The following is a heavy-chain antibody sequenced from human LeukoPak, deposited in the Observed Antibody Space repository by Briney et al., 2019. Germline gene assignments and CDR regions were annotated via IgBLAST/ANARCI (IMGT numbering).Heavy chain of an antibody. D-gene: IGHD6-19*01. J-gene: IGHJ4*02. Sequence: GGSLRLSCAASGFTFSGYAMSRVRQAPGKGLEWVSAISGSGGSTYYADSVKGRFTISRDNSKNTLYLQMNSLRAEDTAVYYCAKASHSSGWGVFDYWGQGTLVTVSS. V-gene: IGHV3-23*01. CDR1: GFTFSGYA. CDR3: AKASHSSGWGVFDY. CDR2: ISGSGGST.